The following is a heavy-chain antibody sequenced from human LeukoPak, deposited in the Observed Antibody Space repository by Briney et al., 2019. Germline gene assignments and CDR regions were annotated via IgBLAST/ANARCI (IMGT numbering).Heavy chain of an antibody. V-gene: IGHV3-15*01. Sequence: PGGSLRLSCAASGLTFSNAWMSWVRQAPGKGLEWVGRIKSKTDGGTADYAAPVKGRFTISRDESKNTLYLQMNSLKTEDTAVYYCTSNSTIFGVVIDDYWGQGTLVTVSS. CDR3: TSNSTIFGVVIDDY. CDR2: IKSKTDGGTA. J-gene: IGHJ4*02. D-gene: IGHD3-3*01. CDR1: GLTFSNAW.